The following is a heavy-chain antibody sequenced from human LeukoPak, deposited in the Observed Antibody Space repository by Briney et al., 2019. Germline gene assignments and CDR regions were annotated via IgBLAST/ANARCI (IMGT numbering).Heavy chain of an antibody. CDR3: ARLYSSSWFRGGSDWFDP. CDR2: IYYSGST. D-gene: IGHD6-13*01. CDR1: GGSISSYY. Sequence: SETLSLTCTVPGGSISSYYWSWIRQPPGKGLEWIGYIYYSGSTNYNPSLKSRVTISVDTSKNQFSLKLSSVTAADTAVYYCARLYSSSWFRGGSDWFDPWGQGTLVTVSS. V-gene: IGHV4-59*08. J-gene: IGHJ5*02.